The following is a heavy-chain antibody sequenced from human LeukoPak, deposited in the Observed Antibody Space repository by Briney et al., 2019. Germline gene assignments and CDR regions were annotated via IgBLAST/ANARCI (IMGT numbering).Heavy chain of an antibody. Sequence: SETLSLTCTASGGSIGGHYWTWIRQPPGKGLEWIGQIHYSGRPDYNPSLKSRVTISVDTSKNQLSLKVTSVTGADTAVYYCARFGVDYDMDVWGQGTTVTVSS. V-gene: IGHV4-59*11. CDR3: ARFGVDYDMDV. J-gene: IGHJ6*02. CDR1: GGSIGGHY. CDR2: IHYSGRP. D-gene: IGHD3-16*01.